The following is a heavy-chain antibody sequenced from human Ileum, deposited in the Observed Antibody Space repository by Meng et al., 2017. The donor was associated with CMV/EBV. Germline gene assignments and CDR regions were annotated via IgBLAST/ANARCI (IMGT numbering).Heavy chain of an antibody. J-gene: IGHJ4*01. CDR1: GFSLSTTGVG. CDR2: IYWDDDK. D-gene: IGHD3-22*01. CDR3: ARNYYDSGPFQY. Sequence: QITCKGSGPQPVKPTQTLTLTCTFPGFSLSTTGVGLGWIRQPPGKALEWLALIYWDDDKRYSPSLKSRLTITKDTSKNQVVLTMTNMDPVDTATYYCARNYYDSGPFQYWGQGTLVTVSS. V-gene: IGHV2-5*02.